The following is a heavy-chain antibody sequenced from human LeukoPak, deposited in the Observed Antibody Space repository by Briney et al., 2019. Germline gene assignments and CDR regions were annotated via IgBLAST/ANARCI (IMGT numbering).Heavy chain of an antibody. D-gene: IGHD1-26*01. CDR2: INPSGGST. CDR3: ARGIVGTSLGRFYYYMDV. V-gene: IGHV1-46*01. Sequence: ASVKVSCKASGYTFTSYYIHWVRQAPGQGLEWMGIINPSGGSTGYAQKFQGRVTMTRDMSTSTVYVELSSLRSEDTAVYYCARGIVGTSLGRFYYYMDVWGKGTTVTVSS. J-gene: IGHJ6*03. CDR1: GYTFTSYY.